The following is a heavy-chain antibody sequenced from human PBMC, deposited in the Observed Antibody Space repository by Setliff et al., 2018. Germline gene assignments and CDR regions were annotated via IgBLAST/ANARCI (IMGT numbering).Heavy chain of an antibody. D-gene: IGHD3-3*01. CDR2: ISGGSSYI. CDR3: ARGDNGHWSGYSPVSGKSAYYYMDV. CDR1: GFTFSSYG. V-gene: IGHV3-21*01. Sequence: PGGSLRLSCAASGFTFSSYGMNWVRQAPGKGLEWVSCISGGSSYIHYEDSMKGRFTISRDDAKNSVYLLMNSLRAEDTAVYYCARGDNGHWSGYSPVSGKSAYYYMDVWGKGTTVTVSS. J-gene: IGHJ6*03.